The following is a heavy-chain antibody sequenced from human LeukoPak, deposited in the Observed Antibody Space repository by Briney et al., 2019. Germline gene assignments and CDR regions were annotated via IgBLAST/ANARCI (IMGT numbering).Heavy chain of an antibody. Sequence: RSGGSLRLSCAASGFTFSSYSMNWVRQAPGKGLEWVSSISSSSSYIYYADSVKGRFTISRDNAKNSLYPQMNSLRAEDTAVYYCAREDERGQWLVPYDYWGQGTLVTVSS. V-gene: IGHV3-21*01. CDR1: GFTFSSYS. CDR3: AREDERGQWLVPYDY. CDR2: ISSSSSYI. D-gene: IGHD6-19*01. J-gene: IGHJ4*02.